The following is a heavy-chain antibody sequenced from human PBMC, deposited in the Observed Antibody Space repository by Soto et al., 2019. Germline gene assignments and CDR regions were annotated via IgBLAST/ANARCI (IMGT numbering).Heavy chain of an antibody. V-gene: IGHV4-34*01. D-gene: IGHD4-17*01. J-gene: IGHJ4*02. CDR2: INHSGST. CDR3: ARLDYGDYYFDY. CDR1: GGSFSGYY. Sequence: KTSETLSRTCALYGGSFSGYYRSWIRHPPGKGLEWIGEINHSGSTNYNPSLKSRVTISVDTSKNQFSLKLSSVTAADTAVYYCARLDYGDYYFDYWGQGTLVTVSS.